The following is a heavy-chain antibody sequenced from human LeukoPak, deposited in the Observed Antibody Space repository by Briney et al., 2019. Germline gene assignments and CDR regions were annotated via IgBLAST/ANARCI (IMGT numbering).Heavy chain of an antibody. V-gene: IGHV1-18*01. CDR3: ARVSDDVDYYYYMDV. CDR2: ISVYNGNT. J-gene: IGHJ6*03. Sequence: ASVKVSCKASGYTFTSYGISWVRQAPGQGLEWMGWISVYNGNTNYAQKLQGRVTVTTDTSTNTAYMELRSLKSDDTAVYYCARVSDDVDYYYYMDVWGKGTTVTVSS. CDR1: GYTFTSYG. D-gene: IGHD3-10*01.